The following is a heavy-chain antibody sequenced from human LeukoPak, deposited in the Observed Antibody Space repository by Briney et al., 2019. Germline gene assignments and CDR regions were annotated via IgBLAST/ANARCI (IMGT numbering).Heavy chain of an antibody. Sequence: SETLSLTCAVYGGSFSGYYWSWIRQPPGKGLEWIGEINHSGSTNYNPFLKSRVTISVDTSKNQFSLKLSSVTAADTAVYYCARENSHYDILTGYYNVGYDYWGRGTLVTVSS. D-gene: IGHD3-9*01. CDR3: ARENSHYDILTGYYNVGYDY. CDR1: GGSFSGYY. J-gene: IGHJ4*02. V-gene: IGHV4-34*01. CDR2: INHSGST.